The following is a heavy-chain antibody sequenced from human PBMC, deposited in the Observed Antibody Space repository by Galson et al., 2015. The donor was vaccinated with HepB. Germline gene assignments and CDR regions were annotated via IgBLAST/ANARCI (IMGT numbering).Heavy chain of an antibody. J-gene: IGHJ4*02. CDR2: IYSGGST. CDR3: ATSSWYDPYYFDY. V-gene: IGHV3-53*01. CDR1: GFTVSSNY. Sequence: SLRLSCAASGFTVSSNYMSWVRQAPGKGLEWVSVIYSGGSTYYADSVKGRFTISRDNSKNTLYLQMNSLRAEDTAVYYCATSSWYDPYYFDYWGQGTLVTVSS. D-gene: IGHD6-13*01.